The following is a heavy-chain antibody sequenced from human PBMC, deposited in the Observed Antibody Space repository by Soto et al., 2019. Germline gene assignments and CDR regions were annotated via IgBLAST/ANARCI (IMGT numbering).Heavy chain of an antibody. J-gene: IGHJ6*03. D-gene: IGHD6-13*01. Sequence: GGSLRLSCAASGFTFSSYAMHWVRQAPGKGLEYVSAISSNGGSTYYANSVKGRFTISRDNSKNTLYLQMGSLRAEDMAVYYCARGLYSSSWVPYYYYYMDVWGKGTTVTVSS. CDR2: ISSNGGST. CDR1: GFTFSSYA. V-gene: IGHV3-64*01. CDR3: ARGLYSSSWVPYYYYYMDV.